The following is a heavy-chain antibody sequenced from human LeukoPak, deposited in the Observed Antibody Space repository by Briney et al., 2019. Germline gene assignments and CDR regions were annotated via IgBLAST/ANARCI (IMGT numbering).Heavy chain of an antibody. CDR1: GYTFTGYY. D-gene: IGHD2-15*01. V-gene: IGHV1-2*02. CDR2: INPNSGGT. Sequence: ASVKVSCKASGYTFTGYYMHWVRQAPGQGLEWMGWINPNSGGTNYAQKFQGRVTMTRDTSISTAYMELSRLRSDDTAVYYCARDYVVVVVAATRGHTVGYWGQGTLVTVSS. CDR3: ARDYVVVVVAATRGHTVGY. J-gene: IGHJ4*02.